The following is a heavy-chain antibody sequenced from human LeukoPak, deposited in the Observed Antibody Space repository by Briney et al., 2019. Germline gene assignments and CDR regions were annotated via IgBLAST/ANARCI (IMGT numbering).Heavy chain of an antibody. D-gene: IGHD6-19*01. Sequence: ASVKVSCKASGYTFTSYGISWVRQAPGQGLEWMGWISAYNGNTNYAQKLQGRVTMTTDTSTSTAYMELRSLRSDDTAVYYCARERRSSGWPQAFDLWGRGTLVTVSS. CDR3: ARERRSSGWPQAFDL. J-gene: IGHJ2*01. CDR1: GYTFTSYG. CDR2: ISAYNGNT. V-gene: IGHV1-18*01.